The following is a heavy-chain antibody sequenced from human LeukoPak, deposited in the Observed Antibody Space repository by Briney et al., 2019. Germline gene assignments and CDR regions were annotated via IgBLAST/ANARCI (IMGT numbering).Heavy chain of an antibody. CDR3: ARPIRGARPSDYYYGMDV. D-gene: IGHD3-10*01. CDR1: GGTFSIYA. Sequence: SVKVSFTASGGTFSIYAISWVRQAPGQGREWVGRIIPILGIPNYAQKFQGRVTITADKSTSTAYMELSSLRSEDTAVYYCARPIRGARPSDYYYGMDVWGQGTTVTVSS. V-gene: IGHV1-69*04. CDR2: IIPILGIP. J-gene: IGHJ6*02.